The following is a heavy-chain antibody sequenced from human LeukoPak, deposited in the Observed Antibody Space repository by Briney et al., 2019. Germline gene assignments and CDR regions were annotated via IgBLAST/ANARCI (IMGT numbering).Heavy chain of an antibody. CDR2: ISAYNGNT. J-gene: IGHJ4*02. V-gene: IGHV1-18*01. D-gene: IGHD3-22*01. Sequence: GASVKVSCKASGYTFTSYGISWVRQAPGQGLEWVGWISAYNGNTNYAQKLQGRVTMTTDTSTSTAYMELRSLRSDDTAVYYCARDYDSSGYYSYYFDYWGQGTLVTVSS. CDR3: ARDYDSSGYYSYYFDY. CDR1: GYTFTSYG.